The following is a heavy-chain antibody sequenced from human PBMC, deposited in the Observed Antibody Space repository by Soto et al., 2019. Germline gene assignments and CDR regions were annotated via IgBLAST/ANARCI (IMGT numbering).Heavy chain of an antibody. Sequence: ASVKVSCKASGCTFSSYAISCVRQAPGQGLEWMGGTIPIFGTANYAQKFQGRVTITADESTSTAYMELSSLRSEDTAVYYCARDFGPPQAFDIWGQGTMVTVSS. V-gene: IGHV1-69*13. CDR2: TIPIFGTA. J-gene: IGHJ3*02. CDR1: GCTFSSYA. CDR3: ARDFGPPQAFDI. D-gene: IGHD3-10*01.